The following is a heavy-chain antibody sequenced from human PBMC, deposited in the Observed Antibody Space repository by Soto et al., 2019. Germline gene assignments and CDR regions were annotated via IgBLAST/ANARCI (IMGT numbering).Heavy chain of an antibody. CDR3: ARVRGGYSSGWSPFDI. CDR1: GYSFTGYY. D-gene: IGHD6-19*01. Sequence: ASVKVSFKASGYSFTGYYMHWVRQAPGQGLEWMGWINPNSGGTNYSQKFQGWVTMTRDTSISTAYMELSRLRSDDTAVYYCARVRGGYSSGWSPFDIWGQGTMVTVSS. J-gene: IGHJ3*02. CDR2: INPNSGGT. V-gene: IGHV1-2*04.